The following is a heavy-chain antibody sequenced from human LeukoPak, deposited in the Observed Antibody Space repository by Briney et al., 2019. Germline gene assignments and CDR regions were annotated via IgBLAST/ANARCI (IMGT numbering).Heavy chain of an antibody. Sequence: EASETLSLTCAVYGGSFSGYYWSWIRQPPGKGLEWIGEINHSGSTNYNPSLKSRVTISVDTSKNQFSLKLSSVTAADTAVYYRASYDSSGYRFDYWGQGTLVTVSS. CDR1: GGSFSGYY. V-gene: IGHV4-34*01. D-gene: IGHD3-22*01. CDR3: ASYDSSGYRFDY. J-gene: IGHJ4*02. CDR2: INHSGST.